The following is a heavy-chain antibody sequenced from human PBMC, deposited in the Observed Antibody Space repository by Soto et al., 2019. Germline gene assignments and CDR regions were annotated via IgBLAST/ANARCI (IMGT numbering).Heavy chain of an antibody. D-gene: IGHD2-15*01. V-gene: IGHV1-46*01. J-gene: IGHJ4*02. CDR2: INPSGGST. CDR3: ASSAGVVAAIFDY. CDR1: GYTFTSYY. Sequence: QVQLVQSGAEVKKPGASVKVSCKASGYTFTSYYMHWVRQAPGQGLEWMGIINPSGGSTSYAQKFQGRVTMPRDTSTSTVYMELSSLRSEDTAVYYCASSAGVVAAIFDYWGQGTLVTVSS.